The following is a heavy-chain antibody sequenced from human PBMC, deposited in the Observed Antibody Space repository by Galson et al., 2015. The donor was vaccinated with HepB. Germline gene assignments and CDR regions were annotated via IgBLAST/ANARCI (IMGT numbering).Heavy chain of an antibody. D-gene: IGHD3-10*01. Sequence: SLRLSCAASGFTLSSYAMHWVRQAPGKGLEYVSTISSNGATTYYADSVKGRFTISRDRSKNTLFLQMSSLRAEDTAVYYCARQIRGGTYYFDYWGQGTLVTVSS. CDR1: GFTLSSYA. CDR2: ISSNGATT. V-gene: IGHV3-64D*06. CDR3: ARQIRGGTYYFDY. J-gene: IGHJ4*02.